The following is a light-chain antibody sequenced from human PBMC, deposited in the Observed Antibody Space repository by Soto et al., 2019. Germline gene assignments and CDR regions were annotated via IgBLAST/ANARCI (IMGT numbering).Light chain of an antibody. Sequence: EIVMTQSPATLSVSPGERVTLSCRASQSVSNKLGWYQHKPGQAPRLLIYDTSTRAAGTPARFSGSGSGTEFTLIISSLQSEDFAVYYCQDYSDWPTWTFGQGTKVDIK. CDR2: DTS. J-gene: IGKJ1*01. V-gene: IGKV3-15*01. CDR3: QDYSDWPTWT. CDR1: QSVSNK.